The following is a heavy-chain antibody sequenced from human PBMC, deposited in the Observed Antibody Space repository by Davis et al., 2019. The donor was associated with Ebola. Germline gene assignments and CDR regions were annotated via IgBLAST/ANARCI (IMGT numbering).Heavy chain of an antibody. D-gene: IGHD2-2*01. CDR2: IYYSGST. V-gene: IGHV4-30-4*02. J-gene: IGHJ6*03. CDR1: GGSINDATYY. Sequence: PSETLSLTCTVSGGSINDATYYWSWIRQPPGKGLEWIGYIYYSGSTYYNPSLKSRVTISVDTSKNQFSLKLSSVTAADTAVYYCASIVVVPELVYYYYMDVWGKGTTVTVSS. CDR3: ASIVVVPELVYYYYMDV.